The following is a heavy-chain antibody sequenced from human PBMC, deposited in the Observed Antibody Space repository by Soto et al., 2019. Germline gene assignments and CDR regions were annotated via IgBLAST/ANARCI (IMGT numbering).Heavy chain of an antibody. Sequence: EVHLLESGGGLVQPGGSLRLSCAASGLTFSDFAMSWLRRAPGKGLEWVSTIGGSGTITYYADSVMGRFTISRDNSRNVVYLPMNSLRVEDTAVYHCAKGMVLSAPGPFDYWGQGALVTVSS. CDR3: AKGMVLSAPGPFDY. CDR1: GLTFSDFA. J-gene: IGHJ4*02. V-gene: IGHV3-23*01. CDR2: IGGSGTIT. D-gene: IGHD2-21*02.